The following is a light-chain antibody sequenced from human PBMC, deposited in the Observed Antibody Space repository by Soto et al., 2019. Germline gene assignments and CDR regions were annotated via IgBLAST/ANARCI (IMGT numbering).Light chain of an antibody. J-gene: IGLJ1*01. CDR3: GTWDSSLSAEV. V-gene: IGLV1-51*01. CDR2: DNN. Sequence: QSVLTQPPSVSAAPGQKVTISCSGSSSNIGNNYVSWYQQLPGTAPKLLIYDNNKRPSGIPDRFSGSKSGTSATLGITGLQTGDEADYYSGTWDSSLSAEVFGPGTKVTVL. CDR1: SSNIGNNY.